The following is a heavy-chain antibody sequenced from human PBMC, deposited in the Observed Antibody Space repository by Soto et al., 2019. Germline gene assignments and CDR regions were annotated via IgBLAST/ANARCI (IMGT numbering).Heavy chain of an antibody. V-gene: IGHV4-31*03. D-gene: IGHD3-22*01. CDR1: GGPIRSTTYY. J-gene: IGHJ3*02. CDR3: ARVYDSTGYPAAGGAFDI. Sequence: SETLSLTCTVSGGPIRSTTYYWSWIRQHPGKGLEWFGYIYYTGSTYYNPSLKSRVTMSVDTPKKQFSLNLSSMSTANTAVYYGARVYDSTGYPAAGGAFDIWGQGTKVTVSS. CDR2: IYYTGST.